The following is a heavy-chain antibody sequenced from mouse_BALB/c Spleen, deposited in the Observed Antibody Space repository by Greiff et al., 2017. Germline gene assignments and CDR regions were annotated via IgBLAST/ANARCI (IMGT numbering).Heavy chain of an antibody. V-gene: IGHV6-6*02. CDR1: GFTFSNYW. CDR3: TRRDYDFKFAY. J-gene: IGHJ3*01. Sequence: EVHLVESGGGLVQPGGSMKLSCVASGFTFSNYWMNWVRQSPEKGLEWVAEIRLKSNNYATHYAESVKGRFTISRDDSKSSVYLQMNNLRAEDTGIYYCTRRDYDFKFAYWGQGTLVTVSA. D-gene: IGHD2-4*01. CDR2: IRLKSNNYAT.